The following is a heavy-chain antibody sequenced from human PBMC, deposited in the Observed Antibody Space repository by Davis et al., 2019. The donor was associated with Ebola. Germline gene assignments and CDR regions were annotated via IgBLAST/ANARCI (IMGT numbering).Heavy chain of an antibody. CDR1: GFTFSNYA. CDR3: ARWLQYGGFDY. J-gene: IGHJ4*02. Sequence: PGGSLRLSCAASGFTFSNYAMTWVRQAPGKGLEWVSGISDSGGNTYCADSVKGRFTISRDNSKNTLYLQMNSLRAEDTAVYYCARWLQYGGFDYWGQGTLVTVSS. CDR2: ISDSGGNT. V-gene: IGHV3-23*01. D-gene: IGHD5-24*01.